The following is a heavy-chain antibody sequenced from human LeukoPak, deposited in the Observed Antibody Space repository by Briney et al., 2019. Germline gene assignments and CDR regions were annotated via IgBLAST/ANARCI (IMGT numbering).Heavy chain of an antibody. D-gene: IGHD3-10*01. CDR2: ISGSGGST. CDR1: GFTFSSYA. Sequence: PGGSLRLSCAASGFTFSSYAMSWVRQAPGKGLEWVSAISGSGGSTYYADSVKGRFTISRDNSKNTLYLQMNSLRAEDAAVYYCAREVVRGVIPYMDVWGKGTTVTISS. J-gene: IGHJ6*03. CDR3: AREVVRGVIPYMDV. V-gene: IGHV3-23*01.